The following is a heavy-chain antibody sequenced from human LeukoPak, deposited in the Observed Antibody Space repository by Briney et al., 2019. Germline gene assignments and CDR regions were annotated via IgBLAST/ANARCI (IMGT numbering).Heavy chain of an antibody. CDR3: AKVRGDSALNYFDY. CDR2: ISGSGSGSST. Sequence: PGGSLRLSCAASGFTFSSSAMRWVRQAPGKGLEWVSTISGSGSGSSTYYADSVKGRFTISRDNSKNTLYLQMNSLRAEDTAVYYCAKVRGDSALNYFDYWGQGTLVTVSS. V-gene: IGHV3-23*01. J-gene: IGHJ4*02. CDR1: GFTFSSSA. D-gene: IGHD4-17*01.